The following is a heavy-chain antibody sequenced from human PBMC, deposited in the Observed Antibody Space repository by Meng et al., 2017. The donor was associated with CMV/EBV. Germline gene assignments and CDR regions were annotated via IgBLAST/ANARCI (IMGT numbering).Heavy chain of an antibody. CDR3: AILLIIY. J-gene: IGHJ4*02. V-gene: IGHV3-21*01. CDR2: ISSSSSYI. Sequence: GESLKISCAASGFTFSSYSMNWVRQAPGKGLEWVSSISSSSSYIYYADSVKGRFTISRDNAKNSLYLQMNSLRAEDTAVYYCAILLIIYWGQGTLVTGLL. CDR1: GFTFSSYS. D-gene: IGHD2-15*01.